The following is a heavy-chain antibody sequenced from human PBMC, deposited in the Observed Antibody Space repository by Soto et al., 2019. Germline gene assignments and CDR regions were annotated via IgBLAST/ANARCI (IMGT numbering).Heavy chain of an antibody. Sequence: EVQLVESGGGLVKPGGALRLSCAASGFSFSSYTMNWVRQAPGKGLEWVSSISSSSGYIYYADSVKGRFTISRDNDKNSPFLQMNNLRVEDTALYYCASPKGGAFDIWGQGTMVTVSS. J-gene: IGHJ3*02. CDR1: GFSFSSYT. CDR3: ASPKGGAFDI. D-gene: IGHD3-16*01. CDR2: ISSSSGYI. V-gene: IGHV3-21*01.